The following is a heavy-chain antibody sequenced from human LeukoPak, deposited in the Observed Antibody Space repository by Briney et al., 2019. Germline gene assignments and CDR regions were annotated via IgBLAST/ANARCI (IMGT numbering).Heavy chain of an antibody. CDR3: ARVAKLGSGWYYFDY. V-gene: IGHV4-59*01. CDR1: GGSISSYY. CDR2: IYYSGST. D-gene: IGHD6-19*01. Sequence: SETLSLTCTVSGGSISSYYWSWIRQPPGKGLEWIGYIYYSGSTNYNPSLKSRVTISVDTSKNQFSLNLSSVTAADTAVYYCARVAKLGSGWYYFDYWGQGTLATVSS. J-gene: IGHJ4*02.